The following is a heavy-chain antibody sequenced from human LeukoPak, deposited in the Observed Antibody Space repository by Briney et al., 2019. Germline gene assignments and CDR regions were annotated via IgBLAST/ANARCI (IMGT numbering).Heavy chain of an antibody. CDR3: ARDREGRGYSGYDRGFDP. V-gene: IGHV3-30*02. CDR1: GFTFSSYC. Sequence: GGSLRLSCAASGFTFSSYCMRWVRQAPGKGLEWVAFIRYDGSNKYYADTVKGRFTIYRDNSKKTLYLQMGSLRAEDMAVYYCARDREGRGYSGYDRGFDPWGQGTLVTVSS. CDR2: IRYDGSNK. D-gene: IGHD5-12*01. J-gene: IGHJ5*02.